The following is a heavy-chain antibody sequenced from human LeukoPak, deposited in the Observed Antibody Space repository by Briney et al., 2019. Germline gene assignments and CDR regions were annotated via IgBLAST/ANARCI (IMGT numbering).Heavy chain of an antibody. D-gene: IGHD6-19*01. CDR1: GFTFSSYS. CDR3: ARDLGVSGAVAEFDY. V-gene: IGHV3-21*01. J-gene: IGHJ4*02. Sequence: GGSLRLSCAASGFTFSSYSMNWVRQAPGKGLEWVSSISSSSSYIYYADSVKGRFTISRDNAKISLYLQMNSLRAEDTAVYYCARDLGVSGAVAEFDYWGQGTLVTVSS. CDR2: ISSSSSYI.